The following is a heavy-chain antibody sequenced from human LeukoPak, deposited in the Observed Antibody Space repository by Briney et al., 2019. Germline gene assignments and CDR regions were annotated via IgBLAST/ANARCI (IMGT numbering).Heavy chain of an antibody. CDR2: IIPIFGTA. Sequence: GASVKVSCKASGGTFSSYAISWVRQAPGQGLEWMGGIIPIFGTANYAQKFQGRVTITADESTSTAYMELSSLRSDDTAVYYCARVKWGAVAGMGGRYYFDYWGQGTLVTVSS. V-gene: IGHV1-69*13. CDR1: GGTFSSYA. D-gene: IGHD6-19*01. J-gene: IGHJ4*02. CDR3: ARVKWGAVAGMGGRYYFDY.